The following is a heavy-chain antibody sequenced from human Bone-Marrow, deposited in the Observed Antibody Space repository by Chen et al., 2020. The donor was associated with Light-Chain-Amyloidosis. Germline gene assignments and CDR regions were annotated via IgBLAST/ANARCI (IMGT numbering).Heavy chain of an antibody. CDR2: ITESSGVT. V-gene: IGHV3-48*03. D-gene: IGHD6-19*01. CDR1: GFTFSIFE. J-gene: IGHJ4*02. CDR3: VRERGSGWILDF. Sequence: EVQLAESGGGLVHPGGSLRLSCAASGFTFSIFEMNWVRQAPGKGLEWISYITESSGVTRYADSVRGRFTISRDNFRNSLYLQMESLRVEDTGVYYCVRERGSGWILDFWGQGSLVTVSS.